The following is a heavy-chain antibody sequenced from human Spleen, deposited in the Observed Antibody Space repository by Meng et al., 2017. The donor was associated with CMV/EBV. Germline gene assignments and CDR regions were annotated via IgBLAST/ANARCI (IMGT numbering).Heavy chain of an antibody. J-gene: IGHJ4*02. CDR2: DSPVFNSA. CDR3: ARGTRDYYDSSSYPVNRASIDY. D-gene: IGHD3-22*01. V-gene: IGHV1-69*05. Sequence: CWVRQAPGQGLEWMGGDSPVFNSADWAQRFHGRVKISMDESETTVYMELSSLRSADTAVYYCARGTRDYYDSSSYPVNRASIDYWGQGTLVTVSS.